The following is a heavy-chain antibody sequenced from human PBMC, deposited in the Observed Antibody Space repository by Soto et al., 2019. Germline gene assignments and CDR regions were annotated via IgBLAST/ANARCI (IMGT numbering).Heavy chain of an antibody. Sequence: QLQLQESGPGLVKPSETLSLTCTVSGGSISSSSYYWGWIRQPPGKGLEWIGSIYYSGSTYYNPSLKSRVTISVDTSKNQFSLKLSSVTAADTAVYYCARISRDYYYYMDVWGKGTTVTVSS. D-gene: IGHD3-10*01. CDR1: GGSISSSSYY. CDR2: IYYSGST. CDR3: ARISRDYYYYMDV. J-gene: IGHJ6*03. V-gene: IGHV4-39*01.